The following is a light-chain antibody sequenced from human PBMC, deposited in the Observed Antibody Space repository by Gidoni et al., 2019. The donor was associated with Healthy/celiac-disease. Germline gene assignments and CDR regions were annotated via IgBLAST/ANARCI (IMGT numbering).Light chain of an antibody. CDR3: QQFNSYRLT. Sequence: AIQLSQSPSSLSASVGDSVTITCRASQGISSALAWYQQKPGKAPKLLIYDASSWESGVPSRFSGSGSGTDFTLTISSLQPEDFATYYCQQFNSYRLTFXGXTKVEIK. V-gene: IGKV1-13*02. CDR1: QGISSA. J-gene: IGKJ4*01. CDR2: DAS.